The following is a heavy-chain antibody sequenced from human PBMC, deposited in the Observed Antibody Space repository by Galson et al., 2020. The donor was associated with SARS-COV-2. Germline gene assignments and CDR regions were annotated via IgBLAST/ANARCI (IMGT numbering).Heavy chain of an antibody. V-gene: IGHV1-2*02. CDR2: IIPRTGGT. CDR3: TRDDY. Sequence: ASVKVSCKTSGYTFTDHYLQWVRRAPGQGLEWMGWIIPRTGGTQYAQKFQGRVTMTSDASINTAYMELTDLTSDDTAMFYCTRDDYWGQGTPVTVSA. J-gene: IGHJ4*02. CDR1: GYTFTDHY.